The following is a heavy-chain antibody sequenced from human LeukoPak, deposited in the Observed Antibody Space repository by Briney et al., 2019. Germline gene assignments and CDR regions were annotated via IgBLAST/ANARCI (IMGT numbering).Heavy chain of an antibody. CDR2: IYHSGSA. CDR1: GFSISSGYY. CDR3: ARDRGYCDTSGYYGDAFDI. Sequence: SETLSLTCTVSGFSISSGYYWGWIRQPPGKGLEWIGDIYHSGSAYYNPSLKSRVTLSVDTSKNQFSLNLTSVTAADTAVYYCARDRGYCDTSGYYGDAFDIWGQGTKVTVSS. V-gene: IGHV4-38-2*02. J-gene: IGHJ3*02. D-gene: IGHD3-22*01.